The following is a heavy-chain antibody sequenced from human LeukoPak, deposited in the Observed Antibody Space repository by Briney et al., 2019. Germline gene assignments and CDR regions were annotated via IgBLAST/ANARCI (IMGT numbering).Heavy chain of an antibody. CDR3: ARDAYCSGGSCRRRGVFDY. V-gene: IGHV3-21*01. CDR2: ISSSSSYI. J-gene: IGHJ4*02. CDR1: GFTFSSYS. D-gene: IGHD2-15*01. Sequence: GGSLRLSCAASGFTFSSYSMNWVRQAPGKGLEWVSSISSSSSYIYYADSVKGRFTISRDNSKNTLYLQMNSLRAEDTAVYYCARDAYCSGGSCRRRGVFDYWGQGTLVTVSS.